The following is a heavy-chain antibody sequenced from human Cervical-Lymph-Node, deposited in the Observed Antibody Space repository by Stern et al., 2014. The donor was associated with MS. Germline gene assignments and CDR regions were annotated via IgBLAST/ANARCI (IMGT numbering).Heavy chain of an antibody. V-gene: IGHV3-64*01. J-gene: IGHJ2*01. D-gene: IGHD2-21*02. CDR3: ARGVTYCGGDCYGWYFDL. CDR2: LSSYGGST. Sequence: EVQLVESGGGLVQPGGSLRLSCAASGFTFSSYAMHWVRQAPGKGLDYVSVLSSYGGSTYYANSVKGRFTISRDNSKNTLYLHMGSLRVEDMAVYYCARGVTYCGGDCYGWYFDLWGRGTLVTVSS. CDR1: GFTFSSYA.